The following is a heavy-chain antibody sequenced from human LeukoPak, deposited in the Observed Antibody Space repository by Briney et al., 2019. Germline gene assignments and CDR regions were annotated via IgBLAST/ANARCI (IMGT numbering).Heavy chain of an antibody. CDR2: ISSSGSTI. V-gene: IGHV3-48*03. Sequence: GGSLRLSCAASGFTFSSYEMNWVRQAPGKGLEWVPYISSSGSTIYYADSVKGRFTISRDNAKNSLYLQMNSLRAEDTAVYYCARDYSTVTTFFDYWGQGTLVTVSS. D-gene: IGHD4-17*01. CDR1: GFTFSSYE. J-gene: IGHJ4*02. CDR3: ARDYSTVTTFFDY.